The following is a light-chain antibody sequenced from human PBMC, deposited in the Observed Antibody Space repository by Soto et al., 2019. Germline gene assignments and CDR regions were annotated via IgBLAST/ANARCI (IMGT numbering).Light chain of an antibody. J-gene: IGKJ4*01. V-gene: IGKV3-15*01. CDR2: GAS. CDR1: QGIGST. Sequence: EIVMTQSPATLSVSPGXRATLSCRASQGIGSTLAWYQQKPGQTPKLLIYGASTRATGVPARFSGGGSGTEFTLTINSLQSEDFAIYYCQRYNSWPLSFGGGTKVDIK. CDR3: QRYNSWPLS.